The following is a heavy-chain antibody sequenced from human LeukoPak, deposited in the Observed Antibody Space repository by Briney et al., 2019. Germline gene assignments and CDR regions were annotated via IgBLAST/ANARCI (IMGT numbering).Heavy chain of an antibody. CDR1: GGSISSYY. J-gene: IGHJ2*01. CDR2: IYYSGST. Sequence: SETLSLTCTVSGGSISSYYWSWIRQPPGKGLEWIGYIYYSGSTNYNPSLKSRVTISVDTSKNQFSLKLSSVTAADTAVYYCARDATVVRGHWYFDLWGRGTLVTVSS. D-gene: IGHD4-23*01. CDR3: ARDATVVRGHWYFDL. V-gene: IGHV4-59*01.